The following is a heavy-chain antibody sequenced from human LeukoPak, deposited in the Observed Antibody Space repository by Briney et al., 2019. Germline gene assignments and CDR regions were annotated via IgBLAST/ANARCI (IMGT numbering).Heavy chain of an antibody. Sequence: GGSLRLSCAASGFTFRSYAMSWVRQAPGKGLEWVSAISGSGGSTYYADSVKGRFTISRDNSKNTLYLQMNSLRAEDTAVYYCAKVVLGHCSSTSCYIWDYGMDVWGQGTTVTVSS. J-gene: IGHJ6*02. CDR2: ISGSGGST. CDR1: GFTFRSYA. V-gene: IGHV3-23*01. CDR3: AKVVLGHCSSTSCYIWDYGMDV. D-gene: IGHD2-2*02.